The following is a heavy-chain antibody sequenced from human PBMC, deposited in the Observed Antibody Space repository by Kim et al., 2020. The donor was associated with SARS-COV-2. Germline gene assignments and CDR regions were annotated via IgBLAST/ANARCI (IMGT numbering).Heavy chain of an antibody. CDR1: GFTFSNNA. D-gene: IGHD3-3*01. Sequence: GGSLRLSCAASGFTFSNNAMSWVRQAPGRGLEWVSTIRAGAETTYYADSVNGRFTISRDSSKHTRYLQLNSLRADDAAVYYCAKDRGGSGGPVFDYWGQGTLVTVSS. CDR3: AKDRGGSGGPVFDY. CDR2: IRAGAETT. V-gene: IGHV3-23*01. J-gene: IGHJ4*02.